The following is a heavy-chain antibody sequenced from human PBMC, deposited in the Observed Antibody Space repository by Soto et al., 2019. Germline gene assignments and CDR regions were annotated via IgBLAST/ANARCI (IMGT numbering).Heavy chain of an antibody. V-gene: IGHV3-7*05. CDR2: IKQDGSEK. CDR3: ARDPYYYGSGSTPEV. CDR1: GFTFSSYW. J-gene: IGHJ6*02. D-gene: IGHD3-10*01. Sequence: GESLKISCAASGFTFSSYWMSWVRQAPGKGLEWVANIKQDGSEKYYVDSVKGRFTISRDNAKNSLYLQMNSLRAEDTAVYYCARDPYYYGSGSTPEVWGQGTTVTVSS.